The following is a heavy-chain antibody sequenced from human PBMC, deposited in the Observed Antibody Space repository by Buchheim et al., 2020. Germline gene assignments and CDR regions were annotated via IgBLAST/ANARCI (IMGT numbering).Heavy chain of an antibody. J-gene: IGHJ4*02. CDR1: GFTFSPYW. CDR3: ARERYYGSGSPFDY. Sequence: EVQLVESGGGLVQPGGSLRLSCAASGFTFSPYWMSWVRQAPGKGLEWVANIKQDGSEKYYVDSVKGRFTISRDNAKNSLYLQMNSLRAEDTAVYYCARERYYGSGSPFDYWGQGTL. CDR2: IKQDGSEK. D-gene: IGHD3-10*01. V-gene: IGHV3-7*03.